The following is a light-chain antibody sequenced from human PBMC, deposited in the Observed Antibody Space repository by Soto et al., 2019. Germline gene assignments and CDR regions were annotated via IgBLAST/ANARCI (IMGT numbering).Light chain of an antibody. Sequence: QLVLTQSPSASASLGASVKLTCTLDSGHTNYAIAWHQQQSEKGPRYLMKVNSDGTHIKGDGIPDRFSGSSSGAERHLTISSLQSEDEADYYCQTWGTVTPVIFGGGTKVTVL. J-gene: IGLJ2*01. CDR1: SGHTNYA. CDR3: QTWGTVTPVI. CDR2: VNSDGTH. V-gene: IGLV4-69*01.